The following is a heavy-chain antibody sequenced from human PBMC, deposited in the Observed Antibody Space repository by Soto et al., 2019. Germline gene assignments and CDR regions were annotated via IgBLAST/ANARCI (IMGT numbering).Heavy chain of an antibody. CDR3: XXVPDY. J-gene: IGHJ4*02. CDR2: IYHSGSI. V-gene: IGHV4-30-2*01. Sequence: QLQLQESGSGLVKPSQTLSLTCAVSGGSISSGGYSWSWIRQPPGKGLEGIGYIYHSGSIYYNPSLKSRVTISVDRSKNQFSLKLXSXXXXXXXXXXXXXVPDYWGQGTLVTVSS. D-gene: IGHD2-2*01. CDR1: GGSISSGGYS.